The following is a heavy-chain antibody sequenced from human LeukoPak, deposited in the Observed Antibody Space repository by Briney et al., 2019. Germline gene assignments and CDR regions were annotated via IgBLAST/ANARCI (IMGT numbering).Heavy chain of an antibody. J-gene: IGHJ4*02. CDR1: GYSISSGYY. Sequence: SETLSLTCAVSGYSISSGYYWGWIRQPPGKGLEWIGSIYHSGSTYCNPSLKSRVTISVDTSKNQFSLKLSSVTAADTAVYYCARMITFGGVIFDYWGQGTLVTVSS. CDR2: IYHSGST. V-gene: IGHV4-38-2*01. CDR3: ARMITFGGVIFDY. D-gene: IGHD3-16*01.